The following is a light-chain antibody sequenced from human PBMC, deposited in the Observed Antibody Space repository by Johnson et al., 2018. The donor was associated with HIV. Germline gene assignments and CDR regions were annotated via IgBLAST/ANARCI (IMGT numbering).Light chain of an antibody. CDR1: SSNIGNNY. CDR3: GTWDSSLSASYV. CDR2: DNN. V-gene: IGLV1-51*01. Sequence: LTQPPSVSAAPGQKVTISCSGSSSNIGNNYVSWYQQLPGTAPKLLIYDNNKRPSGTPDRFSGSKSGTSATLGITGVQTGDEAEYYCGTWDSSLSASYVFGTGTKVTVL. J-gene: IGLJ1*01.